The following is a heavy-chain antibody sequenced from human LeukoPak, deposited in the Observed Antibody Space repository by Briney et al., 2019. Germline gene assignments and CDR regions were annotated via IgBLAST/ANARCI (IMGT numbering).Heavy chain of an antibody. CDR1: GFTFSSYS. J-gene: IGHJ4*02. Sequence: GGSLRLSCAASGFTFSSYSMNWVRQAPGKGLEWLPYISSSSTTIYYADSVKGRFTISRDNAKNSLYLQMNSLRDEDTAVYYCARVRRLFARAFYDFWSGYSDYWGRGTLVTVSS. CDR2: ISSSSTTI. D-gene: IGHD3-3*01. CDR3: ARVRRLFARAFYDFWSGYSDY. V-gene: IGHV3-48*02.